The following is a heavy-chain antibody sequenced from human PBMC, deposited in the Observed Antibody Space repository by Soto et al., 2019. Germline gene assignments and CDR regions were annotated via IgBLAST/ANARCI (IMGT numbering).Heavy chain of an antibody. D-gene: IGHD3-16*01. J-gene: IGHJ5*02. V-gene: IGHV3-74*01. Sequence: MQMVESGGGSVQPGGSLRLSCAASGFPFSHYWMHWVRQTPGKGLVWVSRINPAGTITNYADSVEGRFTISRDNADSALFLQRSSLSAEDTAIYYCTSDTFGLRDTWGQGTVVTVSS. CDR3: TSDTFGLRDT. CDR2: INPAGTIT. CDR1: GFPFSHYW.